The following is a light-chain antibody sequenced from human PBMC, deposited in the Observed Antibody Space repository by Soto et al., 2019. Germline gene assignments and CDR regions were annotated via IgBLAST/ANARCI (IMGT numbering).Light chain of an antibody. CDR3: QQANSFPVT. CDR2: GAS. V-gene: IGKV1-12*01. Sequence: DMLMTQSPSSVSASLGDRVTVTCRASPAIHTWLAWYQQKPGQAPKLLIYGASHFQSGVPSRFSGSGSGTDFTLTISSLQSEDFATYYCQQANSFPVTFGPGTKVDVK. J-gene: IGKJ3*01. CDR1: PAIHTW.